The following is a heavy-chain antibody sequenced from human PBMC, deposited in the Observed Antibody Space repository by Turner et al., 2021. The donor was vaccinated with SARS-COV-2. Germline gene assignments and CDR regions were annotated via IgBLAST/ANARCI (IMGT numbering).Heavy chain of an antibody. D-gene: IGHD3-22*01. J-gene: IGHJ4*02. CDR1: GFTFSSYW. Sequence: EVQLVESGGGLVQPGGSLRLSCAASGFTFSSYWMSWVRQAPGKGLEWVANIKLDGSDEYSVDSVKGRFTISRDNAKNSLYLQMNSLRAEDTAVYYCARDGLHYYDISAYPNLASDYWGQGTLVTVSS. CDR2: IKLDGSDE. CDR3: ARDGLHYYDISAYPNLASDY. V-gene: IGHV3-7*01.